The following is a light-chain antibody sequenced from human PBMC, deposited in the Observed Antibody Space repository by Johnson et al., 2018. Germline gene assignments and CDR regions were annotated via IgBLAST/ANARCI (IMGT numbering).Light chain of an antibody. CDR1: SSNIGNNY. J-gene: IGLJ1*01. CDR2: ENN. CDR3: GTWDSSLSAGNV. V-gene: IGLV1-51*02. Sequence: QSVLTQPPSVSAAPGQKVTISCSGSSSNIGNNYVSWYQQLPGTAPKLLIYENNKRPSGIPDRFSGSKSGTSATLGITGLQTGDEADYYCGTWDSSLSAGNVFGTGTKFTCL.